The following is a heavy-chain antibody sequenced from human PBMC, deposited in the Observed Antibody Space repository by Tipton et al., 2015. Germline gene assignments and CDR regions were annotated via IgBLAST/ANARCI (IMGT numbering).Heavy chain of an antibody. CDR2: IYYSGST. V-gene: IGHV4-31*03. CDR1: GGSISRGGYY. J-gene: IGHJ5*02. Sequence: LRLSCTVSGGSISRGGYYWNWIRQHPGKGLEWIGYIYYSGSTYYNPSLKSRVIISVDRSKNQFSLKLSSVTAADTAVYYCARGQSTHFFDPWGQGTLVTVSS. CDR3: ARGQSTHFFDP. D-gene: IGHD4-11*01.